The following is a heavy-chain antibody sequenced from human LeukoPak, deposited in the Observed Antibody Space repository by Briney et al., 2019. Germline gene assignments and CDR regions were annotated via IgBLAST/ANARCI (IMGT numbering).Heavy chain of an antibody. CDR2: IRGSGSST. V-gene: IGHV3-23*01. Sequence: GGSLRLSCAASGFTFSSSAMSWVRQAPGQGLEWVSAIRGSGSSTYYAASVKARFTISRDNSKNPLYLQMNSLRAEDTAVYYCARGGSYLSAFDIWGQGTMVTVSS. D-gene: IGHD1-26*01. CDR3: ARGGSYLSAFDI. CDR1: GFTFSSSA. J-gene: IGHJ3*02.